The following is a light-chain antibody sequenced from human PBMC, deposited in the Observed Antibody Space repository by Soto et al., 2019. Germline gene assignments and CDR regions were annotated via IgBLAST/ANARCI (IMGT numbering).Light chain of an antibody. V-gene: IGLV3-21*01. CDR2: YDS. CDR1: NVGSRS. Sequence: SYELTQPPSVSVAPGETARISCGGNNVGSRSVHWYQQKPGQAPFLVIYYDSDRPSGIPERFSGSNTGNTATLIISRGEAGYVSHEYCLLWEASGEQVVLGEGAKLTAL. CDR3: LLWEASGEQVV. J-gene: IGLJ3*02.